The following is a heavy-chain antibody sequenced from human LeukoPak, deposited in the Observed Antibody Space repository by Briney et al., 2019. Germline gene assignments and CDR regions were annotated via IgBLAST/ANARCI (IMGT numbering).Heavy chain of an antibody. V-gene: IGHV1-18*01. CDR3: ARDPTNTSGYYAYFDY. CDR1: GYTFRNYG. D-gene: IGHD5-12*01. Sequence: GASVKVSCKASGYTFRNYGITWVRQAPGQGLEWMGWISAYNGDTHYAQNLQGRVTMTTDTSTSTAYMELRSLRSDDTAVYYCARDPTNTSGYYAYFDYWDQGTLVTVSS. CDR2: ISAYNGDT. J-gene: IGHJ4*02.